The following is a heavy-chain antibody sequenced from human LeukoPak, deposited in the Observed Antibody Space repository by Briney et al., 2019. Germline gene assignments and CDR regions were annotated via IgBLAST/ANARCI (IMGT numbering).Heavy chain of an antibody. Sequence: GGSLRLSCAASGFTFSSYWMHWVRQVPGKGLVWVSHISTDGTTTNYADSVKGGFTISRDNAKDTLYLQLNSLRAEDTAIYYCARSLGYSSGGWGQGTLVTVSS. CDR2: ISTDGTTT. CDR1: GFTFSSYW. CDR3: ARSLGYSSGG. D-gene: IGHD2-15*01. J-gene: IGHJ4*02. V-gene: IGHV3-74*01.